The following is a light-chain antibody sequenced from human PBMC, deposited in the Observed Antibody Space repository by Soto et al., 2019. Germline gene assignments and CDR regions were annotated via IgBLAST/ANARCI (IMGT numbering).Light chain of an antibody. J-gene: IGLJ3*02. CDR2: SNN. CDR1: SSNIGSNY. CDR3: EEWDDSLRGWV. Sequence: QSVLTQPPSASGTPGQRFTISCSGSSSNIGSNYVYWYQQLPGTAPKLLIYSNNQRPSGVPDRFSGSNSGTSASLAISGLRYEDEDDYYCEEWDDSLRGWVFGGVNKLTV. V-gene: IGLV1-47*02.